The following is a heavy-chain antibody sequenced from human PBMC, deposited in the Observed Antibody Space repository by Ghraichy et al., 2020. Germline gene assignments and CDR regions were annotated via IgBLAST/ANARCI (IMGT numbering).Heavy chain of an antibody. CDR3: TAHSGILNYLDY. V-gene: IGHV3-15*01. CDR1: GFTFSYAW. Sequence: GGSLRLSCAASGFTFSYAWMSWVRQAPGKGLEWVGRIKTKTDGGTTDYAAPVKGRFTISRDASKTTLYLQMNNLETEDAAVYYCTAHSGILNYLDYWGQGTLVTVSS. D-gene: IGHD1-26*01. J-gene: IGHJ4*02. CDR2: IKTKTDGGTT.